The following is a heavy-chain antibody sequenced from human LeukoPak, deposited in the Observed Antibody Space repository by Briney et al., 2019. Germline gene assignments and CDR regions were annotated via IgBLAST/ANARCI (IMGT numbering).Heavy chain of an antibody. CDR1: GYTFFNYG. CDR3: ARDRHYDAASVFDP. V-gene: IGHV1-18*04. CDR2: ISPYNGNT. D-gene: IGHD3-3*01. J-gene: IGHJ5*02. Sequence: ASVKVSGKASGYTFFNYGISWVRQAPGQGLQWMGWISPYNGNTKYAQKFQGRVTMTTDTATSTAYMELRSLRSDDTAVYHCARDRHYDAASVFDPWGQGTLVTVSS.